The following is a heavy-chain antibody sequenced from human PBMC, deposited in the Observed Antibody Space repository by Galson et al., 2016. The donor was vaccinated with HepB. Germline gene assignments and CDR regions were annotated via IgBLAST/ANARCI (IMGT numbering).Heavy chain of an antibody. CDR1: GFTFDDYA. D-gene: IGHD4-11*01. Sequence: SLRLSCAASGFTFDDYAMHWVRQAPGKGLEWVSGISWNSGSIGYADSVKGRFTIPRDNAKNSLYLQMNSLRAEDTALYYCAKDITLDYSNYRGSYYYYYMDVWGKGTTVTVSS. CDR2: ISWNSGSI. CDR3: AKDITLDYSNYRGSYYYYYMDV. V-gene: IGHV3-9*01. J-gene: IGHJ6*03.